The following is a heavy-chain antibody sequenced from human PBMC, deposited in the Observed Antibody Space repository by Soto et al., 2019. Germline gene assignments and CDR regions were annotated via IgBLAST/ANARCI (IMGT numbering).Heavy chain of an antibody. Sequence: GGSLRLSCAASGFTFSSYGMHWVRQAPGKGLEWVAVISYDGSHKYYSDSVKGRFTISRDNSKNTLYLQMNSLRAEDTAVYYCANDAGRLSSSSAFPGPNWIDPWGQGTLVTVSS. D-gene: IGHD6-13*01. J-gene: IGHJ5*02. CDR3: ANDAGRLSSSSAFPGPNWIDP. CDR1: GFTFSSYG. V-gene: IGHV3-30*18. CDR2: ISYDGSHK.